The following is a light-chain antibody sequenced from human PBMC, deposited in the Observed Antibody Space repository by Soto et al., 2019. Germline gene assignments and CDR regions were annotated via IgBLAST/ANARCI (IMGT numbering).Light chain of an antibody. V-gene: IGKV1-39*01. Sequence: DIQMTQSPSSLSASVGDRVTITCRASHSITSYLNWYQQRPGKAPKLLIYAASSLQSGVPSRFSGSGSGTDFTLTISSLQREDFATYYCQQSYGTPRTFGQGTKVEIK. J-gene: IGKJ1*01. CDR3: QQSYGTPRT. CDR1: HSITSY. CDR2: AAS.